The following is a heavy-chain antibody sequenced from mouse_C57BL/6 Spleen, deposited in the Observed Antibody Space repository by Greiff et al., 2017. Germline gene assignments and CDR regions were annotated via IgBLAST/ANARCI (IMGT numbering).Heavy chain of an antibody. Sequence: EVQLQESEGGLVQPGSSMKLSCTASGFTFSDYYMAWVRQVPEKGLEWVAYINYDGSSTYYLDSLKSRFIISRDNAKNILYLQISSLKSQDTATYYCARDAGSRYVAYFDYWGQGTTLTVSS. J-gene: IGHJ2*01. CDR1: GFTFSDYY. CDR2: INYDGSST. V-gene: IGHV5-16*01. D-gene: IGHD1-1*01. CDR3: ARDAGSRYVAYFDY.